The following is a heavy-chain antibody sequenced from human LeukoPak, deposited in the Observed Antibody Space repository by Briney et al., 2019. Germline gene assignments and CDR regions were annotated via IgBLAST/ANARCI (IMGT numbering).Heavy chain of an antibody. Sequence: GRSLRLSCAASGFTFDDYAMHWVRQAPKKGLEWVSGISWNSGIIAYADSVKGRLTISRDNAKNSLYLQMNSLRAEDTALYYCAKEISAVAGTLNFDYWGQGTLVTVSS. CDR3: AKEISAVAGTLNFDY. CDR2: ISWNSGII. D-gene: IGHD6-19*01. CDR1: GFTFDDYA. V-gene: IGHV3-9*01. J-gene: IGHJ4*02.